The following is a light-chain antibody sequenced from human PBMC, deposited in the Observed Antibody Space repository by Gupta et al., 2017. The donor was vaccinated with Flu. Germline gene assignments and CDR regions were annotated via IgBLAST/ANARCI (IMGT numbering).Light chain of an antibody. J-gene: IGKJ4*01. CDR1: QDIKTY. CDR3: QQHDDSFSLT. CDR2: GAA. Sequence: SSLCASVGGRGTITCQARQDIKTYLSCCQQKPWQAPKLLIYGAATCQTEVTSRFCGSGCAKNVSFTNSSRQQEDIAAYYFQQHDDSFSLTFGRGTKVEI. V-gene: IGKV1-33*01.